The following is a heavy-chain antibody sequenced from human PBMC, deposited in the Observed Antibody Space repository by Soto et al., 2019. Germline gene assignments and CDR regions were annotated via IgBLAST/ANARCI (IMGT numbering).Heavy chain of an antibody. V-gene: IGHV4-31*03. Sequence: QVQLQESGPGLVKPSQTLSLTCTVSGGSISSGAYYWSWIRQHPGKGLEWIGYIYYSGSTYYNPSLKSRVTISVDTAKNQFSLKLNSVTAADTAVYYCAREERDYLDSSGSLDYWGQGILVTVSS. CDR3: AREERDYLDSSGSLDY. CDR2: IYYSGST. D-gene: IGHD3-22*01. J-gene: IGHJ4*02. CDR1: GGSISSGAYY.